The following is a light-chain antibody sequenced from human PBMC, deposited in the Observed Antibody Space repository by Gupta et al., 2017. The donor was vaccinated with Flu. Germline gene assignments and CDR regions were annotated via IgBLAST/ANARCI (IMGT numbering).Light chain of an antibody. CDR2: DAS. V-gene: IGKV1-33*01. J-gene: IGKJ4*01. CDR1: QDISNY. CDR3: QQYDKLPST. Sequence: DIQMTQSPSSLSASVGDRVTITCQASQDISNYLNWYQQKPGKAPRLLIYDASNLETGVPSRFSGSGSGTDFTFTISSVQPEDIAAYYCQQYDKLPSTFGGGTKVEIK.